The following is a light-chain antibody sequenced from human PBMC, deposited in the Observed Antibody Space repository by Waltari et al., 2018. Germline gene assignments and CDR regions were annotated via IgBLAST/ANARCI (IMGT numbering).Light chain of an antibody. CDR3: LQYSSSPPYS. V-gene: IGKV1-5*03. Sequence: DIQMTQSPSSLSASVGDTVTITCRASQSVRIWLDWYQQKPGKAPKLLIYKASSLQSGVPSRFSGSGSGSDFTLTISSLQPEDFATYYCLQYSSSPPYSFGQGTKVEVK. J-gene: IGKJ2*03. CDR1: QSVRIW. CDR2: KAS.